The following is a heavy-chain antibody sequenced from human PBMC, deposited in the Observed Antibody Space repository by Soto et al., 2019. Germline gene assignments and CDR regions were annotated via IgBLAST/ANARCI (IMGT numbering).Heavy chain of an antibody. CDR1: GFTFDDYT. J-gene: IGHJ6*02. CDR2: ISWDGGST. Sequence: GGSLRLSCAASGFTFDDYTMHWVRQAPGKGLEWVSLISWDGGSTYYADSVKGRFTISRDNSKNSLYLQMNSLRTEDTALYYCAKEYSPYYDFWSGYRGGLGRYGMDGWGQGTKVTVSS. V-gene: IGHV3-43*01. CDR3: AKEYSPYYDFWSGYRGGLGRYGMDG. D-gene: IGHD3-3*01.